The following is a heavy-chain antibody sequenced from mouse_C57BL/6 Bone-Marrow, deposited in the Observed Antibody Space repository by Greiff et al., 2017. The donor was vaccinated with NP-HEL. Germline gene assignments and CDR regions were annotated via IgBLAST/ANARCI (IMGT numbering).Heavy chain of an antibody. D-gene: IGHD1-1*01. CDR1: GFSLTSYA. V-gene: IGHV2-9-1*01. CDR2: IWTGGGT. CDR3: ARGPYYYGTSFDY. Sequence: QVQLKESGPGLVAPSQCLSITCTVSGFSLTSYAISWVRQPPGKGLEWLGVIWTGGGTNYNSALISRPGIFNVNSNSQVFLKRNSLQTEDTARYYCARGPYYYGTSFDYWGQGTTLTVSS. J-gene: IGHJ2*01.